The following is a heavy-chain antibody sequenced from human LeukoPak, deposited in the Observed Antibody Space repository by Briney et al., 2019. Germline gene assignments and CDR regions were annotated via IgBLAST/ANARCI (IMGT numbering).Heavy chain of an antibody. CDR2: ISSSSSYI. D-gene: IGHD5-12*01. V-gene: IGHV3-21*01. CDR1: GFTFSSYS. Sequence: GGSLRLSCAASGFTFSSYSMNWVRQAPGKGLEWVSSISSSSSYIYYADSVKGRFTISRDNAKNSLYLQMNSLRAEDTAVYYCARGRYVDPPMDVWGKGTTVTVSS. CDR3: ARGRYVDPPMDV. J-gene: IGHJ6*04.